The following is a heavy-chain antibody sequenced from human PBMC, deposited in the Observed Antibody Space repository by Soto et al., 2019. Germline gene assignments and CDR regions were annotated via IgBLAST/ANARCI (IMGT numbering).Heavy chain of an antibody. CDR2: FTGGNT. D-gene: IGHD6-19*01. CDR1: GFTFRSYG. J-gene: IGHJ1*01. V-gene: IGHV3-23*01. CDR3: ARAYSTGWNVYYDDY. Sequence: EVQLLESGGGLVQPGGSLRLSCAASGFTFRSYGMSWVRQAPGKGLEWVSSFTGGNTNYAYSVKGRFTISRDNSKDTLYLQLNSLGAEDTAIYYCARAYSTGWNVYYDDYWGQGTLVTVPS.